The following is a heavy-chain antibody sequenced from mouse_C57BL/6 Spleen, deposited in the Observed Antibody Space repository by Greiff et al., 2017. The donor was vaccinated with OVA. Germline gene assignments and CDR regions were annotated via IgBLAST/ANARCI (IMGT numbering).Heavy chain of an antibody. CDR3: ARGGSSYYAMDY. CDR1: GYAFSSSW. CDR2: IYPGDGDT. V-gene: IGHV1-82*01. D-gene: IGHD1-1*01. Sequence: VQLKESGPELVKPGASVKISCKASGYAFSSSWMNWVKQRPGKGLEWIGRIYPGDGDTNYNGKFKGKATLTADKSSSTAYMQLSSLTSEDSAVYFCARGGSSYYAMDYWGQGTSVTVSS. J-gene: IGHJ4*01.